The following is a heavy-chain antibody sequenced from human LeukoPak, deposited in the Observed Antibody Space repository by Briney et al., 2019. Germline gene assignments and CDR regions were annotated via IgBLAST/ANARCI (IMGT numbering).Heavy chain of an antibody. CDR2: IYYSGST. CDR1: GGSISSSSYY. V-gene: IGHV4-39*02. D-gene: IGHD2-2*01. Sequence: SETLSLTCTVSGGSISSSSYYWGWIRQPPGKGLEWIGSIYYSGSTYYNPSLKSRVTISVDTSKNQFSLKLSSVTAADTAVYYCAIEYLAHCSSTSCPDAFDIWGQGTMVTVSS. CDR3: AIEYLAHCSSTSCPDAFDI. J-gene: IGHJ3*02.